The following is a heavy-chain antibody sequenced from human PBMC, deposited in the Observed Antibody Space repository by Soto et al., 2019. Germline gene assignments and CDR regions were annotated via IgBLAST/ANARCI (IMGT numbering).Heavy chain of an antibody. CDR1: GGSISSGGYY. V-gene: IGHV4-31*03. CDR3: AREMDTAMDTAYYYGMDV. D-gene: IGHD5-18*01. CDR2: IYYSGST. Sequence: QVQLQESGPGLVKPSQTLSLTCTVSGGSISSGGYYWSWIRQHPGKGLEWIGYIYYSGSTYYNPSLKSRVTISVDTSKNQSSVKLSSVTAADTAVYYCAREMDTAMDTAYYYGMDVWGQGTTVTVSS. J-gene: IGHJ6*02.